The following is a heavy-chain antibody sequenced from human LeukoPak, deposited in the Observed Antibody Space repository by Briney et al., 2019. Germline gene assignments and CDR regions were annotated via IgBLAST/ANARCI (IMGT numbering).Heavy chain of an antibody. D-gene: IGHD6-19*01. J-gene: IGHJ4*02. CDR3: ARQGSNSSGWYPVDD. Sequence: ASVKVSCKASGYTFIGYYMHWVRQAPGQGLEWMGWINPNSGGTNYAQKFQGRVTMTRDRSISTAYMELSSLTSDDTAVYFCARQGSNSSGWYPVDDWGQGTLVTVSS. V-gene: IGHV1-2*02. CDR1: GYTFIGYY. CDR2: INPNSGGT.